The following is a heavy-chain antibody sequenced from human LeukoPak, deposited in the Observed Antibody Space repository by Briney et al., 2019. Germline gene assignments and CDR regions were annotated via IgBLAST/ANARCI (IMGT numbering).Heavy chain of an antibody. Sequence: ASVKVSCKASGYTFTDYYMHWVRQAPGQGLEWMGWINPNSGGTNYAQKFQGRVTMTRDTSISTAYMELSRLRSDDTAVYYCARVTGAGYQLLSSFDYWGQGTLVTVSS. D-gene: IGHD2-2*01. CDR2: INPNSGGT. V-gene: IGHV1-2*02. CDR3: ARVTGAGYQLLSSFDY. J-gene: IGHJ4*02. CDR1: GYTFTDYY.